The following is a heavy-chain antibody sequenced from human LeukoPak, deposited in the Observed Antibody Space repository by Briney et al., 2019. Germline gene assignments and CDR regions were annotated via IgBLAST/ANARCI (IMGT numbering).Heavy chain of an antibody. CDR2: IYYSGST. CDR3: ARGSSWYGAIDY. D-gene: IGHD6-13*01. J-gene: IGHJ4*02. Sequence: SETLSLTCTVSGGSISSSSYYWGWIRQPPGKGLEWIGSIYYSGSTYYNPSLKSRVTISVDTSKNQFSLKLSSVTVADTAVYYCARGSSWYGAIDYWGQGTLVTVSS. V-gene: IGHV4-39*07. CDR1: GGSISSSSYY.